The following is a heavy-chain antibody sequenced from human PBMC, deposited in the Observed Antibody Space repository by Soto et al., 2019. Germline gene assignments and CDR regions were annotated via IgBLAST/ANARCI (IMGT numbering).Heavy chain of an antibody. V-gene: IGHV4-39*01. D-gene: IGHD2-2*01. Sequence: QLQLQESGPGLVKPSETLSLTCTVSGGSISSSSYYWGWIRQPPGKGLEWIGSIYYSGSTYYNPSLQSRVTISADTSKNQFSLKLSSVTAADTAVYYCASLGYCSSTSCYAVTYYYYYYMDVWGKGTTVTVSS. CDR2: IYYSGST. CDR1: GGSISSSSYY. J-gene: IGHJ6*03. CDR3: ASLGYCSSTSCYAVTYYYYYYMDV.